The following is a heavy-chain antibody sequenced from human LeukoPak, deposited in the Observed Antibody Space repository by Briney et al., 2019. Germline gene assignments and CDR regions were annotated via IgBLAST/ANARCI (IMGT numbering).Heavy chain of an antibody. D-gene: IGHD6-19*01. CDR1: GFTFSDNY. J-gene: IGHJ4*02. CDR3: AREDSGWYVSDY. Sequence: GGSLRLSCAASGFTFSDNYMTWVRQAPGKGLEWVSYISSSGATKYYADSVKGRFTISRDNAKNSLYLQMNSLRAEDTAVYYCAREDSGWYVSDYWGQGTLVTVSS. V-gene: IGHV3-11*04. CDR2: ISSSGATK.